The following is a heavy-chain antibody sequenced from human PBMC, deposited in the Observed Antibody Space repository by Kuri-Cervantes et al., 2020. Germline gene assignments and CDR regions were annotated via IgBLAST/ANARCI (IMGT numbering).Heavy chain of an antibody. D-gene: IGHD6-13*01. J-gene: IGHJ5*02. CDR2: MNHSGST. V-gene: IGHV4-34*01. CDR1: GGSFSGYY. Sequence: SETLSLTCAVYGGSFSGYYWTWVRQPPGKGLEWIGEMNHSGSTYYNPSLKSRVTISVDTSKNQFSLKLSSVTAADTAVYYCARGSSWYRDWFDPWGQGTLVTVSS. CDR3: ARGSSWYRDWFDP.